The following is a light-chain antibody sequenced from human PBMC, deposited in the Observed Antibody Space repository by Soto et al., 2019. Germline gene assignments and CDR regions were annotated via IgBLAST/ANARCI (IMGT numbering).Light chain of an antibody. Sequence: DIQMTQSPSTLSASVGDRVTITCRASQSISSWLAWYQQKPGKAPNLLIYDASSLESGVPSRFSGSGSGTEFTLTISSLQPEDFATYYCQQYNVYCTLGQGTKLEIK. CDR2: DAS. CDR3: QQYNVYCT. V-gene: IGKV1-5*01. CDR1: QSISSW. J-gene: IGKJ2*02.